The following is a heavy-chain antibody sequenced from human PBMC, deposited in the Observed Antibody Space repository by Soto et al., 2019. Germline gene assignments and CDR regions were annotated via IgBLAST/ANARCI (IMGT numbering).Heavy chain of an antibody. CDR2: IYWDDAK. V-gene: IGHV2-5*02. D-gene: IGHD5-12*01. CDR3: AHRSRAHNGYGLFDN. Sequence: QITLKESGPTLVKPTQTLTVACSVSGLSVSTYGAGVAWIRQPPGKALEWLGIIYWDDAKRYSPLLQTRLTTPXXXSXXQVVLTPTRVDPVDTATYYCAHRSRAHNGYGLFDNWGQGTLVTVSS. J-gene: IGHJ4*02. CDR1: GLSVSTYGAG.